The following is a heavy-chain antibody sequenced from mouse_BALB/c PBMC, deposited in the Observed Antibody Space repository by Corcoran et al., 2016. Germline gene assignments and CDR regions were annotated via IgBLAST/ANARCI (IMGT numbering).Heavy chain of an antibody. V-gene: IGHV14-3*02. J-gene: IGHJ3*01. CDR2: IDPANGNT. Sequence: EVQLQQSGAELVKPGASVKLSCTASGFNIKDTYMHWVKQRPEQVLEWIGRIDPANGNTKYDPKFQGKATITADTSSNTAYLQLSSLTSEDTAVYYCARNYDYDAWLAYWGQGTLVTVSA. D-gene: IGHD2-4*01. CDR1: GFNIKDTY. CDR3: ARNYDYDAWLAY.